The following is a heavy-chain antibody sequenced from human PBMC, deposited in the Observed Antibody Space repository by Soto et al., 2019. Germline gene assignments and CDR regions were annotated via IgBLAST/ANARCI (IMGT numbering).Heavy chain of an antibody. V-gene: IGHV3-23*01. CDR2: ISSGGTST. J-gene: IGHJ4*02. Sequence: EVQLLESGGGLVQPGGSLRLSCAASGFTFSTYAMSWVRQAPVKGLEWVSAISSGGTSTYYADSVKGRFTISRDNSKNTLFLQMISLRAEDTAIYYCAKDGPGFYETSGRGYWGQGTLVTVSS. CDR3: AKDGPGFYETSGRGY. D-gene: IGHD3-22*01. CDR1: GFTFSTYA.